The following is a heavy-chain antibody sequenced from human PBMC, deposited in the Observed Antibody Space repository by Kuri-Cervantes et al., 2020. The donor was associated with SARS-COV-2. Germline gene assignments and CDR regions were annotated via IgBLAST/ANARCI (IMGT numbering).Heavy chain of an antibody. V-gene: IGHV4-34*01. D-gene: IGHD6-19*01. Sequence: ESLKISCAVYGGSFSGYYWSWIRQPPGKGLEWIGEINHSGSTNYNPSLKSRVTISVDTSKNQFSLKLSSVTAADTAVYYCARRYSSGWYNYWGQGTLVTVSS. J-gene: IGHJ4*02. CDR3: ARRYSSGWYNY. CDR1: GGSFSGYY. CDR2: INHSGST.